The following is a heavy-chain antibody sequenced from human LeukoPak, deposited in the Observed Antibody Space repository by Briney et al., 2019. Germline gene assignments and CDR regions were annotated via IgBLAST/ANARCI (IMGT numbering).Heavy chain of an antibody. CDR2: IYYSGST. V-gene: IGHV4-61*10. D-gene: IGHD3-3*01. J-gene: IGHJ4*02. Sequence: SETLSLTCTVSGDSISSGSYYWSWIRQPAGKGLEWIGRIYYSGSTYYNPSLKSRVTISVDTSKNQFSLKLSSVTAADTAVYYCAREVFGRFEAVNWGQGTLVTVSS. CDR1: GDSISSGSYY. CDR3: AREVFGRFEAVN.